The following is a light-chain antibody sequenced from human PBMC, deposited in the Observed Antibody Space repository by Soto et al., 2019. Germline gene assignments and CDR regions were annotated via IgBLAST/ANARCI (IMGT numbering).Light chain of an antibody. J-gene: IGKJ3*01. CDR2: GAS. V-gene: IGKV3-20*01. CDR1: QSVSSNY. CDR3: QHYGNTPPSVT. Sequence: ESMLTQSPGTLSLSPGERAPFSCRASQSVSSNYLAWYQQKPGQAPRLLIYGASSRATGIPDRFSGSGSGTDFTLTISRLEPEDFAVYYCQHYGNTPPSVTFGPGTKVDIK.